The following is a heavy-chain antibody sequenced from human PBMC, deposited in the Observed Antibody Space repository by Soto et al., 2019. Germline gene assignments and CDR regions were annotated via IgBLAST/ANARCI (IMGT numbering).Heavy chain of an antibody. V-gene: IGHV1-18*01. Sequence: QVQLVQSGAEVKKPGASVKVSCKASGYTFTSYGSSWVRQAPGQGLEWMGWISAYNGNTNYAQKLQGRVTMTTDTSTSTAYMELRRLRSDDTAVYYCARDGIAAAGTPNLHLFDYWGQGTLVTVSS. CDR1: GYTFTSYG. CDR2: ISAYNGNT. CDR3: ARDGIAAAGTPNLHLFDY. D-gene: IGHD6-13*01. J-gene: IGHJ4*02.